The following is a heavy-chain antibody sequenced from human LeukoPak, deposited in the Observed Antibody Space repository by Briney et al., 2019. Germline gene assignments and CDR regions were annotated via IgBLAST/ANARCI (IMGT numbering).Heavy chain of an antibody. Sequence: KPSETLSLTCAVYGGSFSGYYWSWIRQPPGKGLEWIGEINHSGSTNYNPSLKSRVTISVDTSKNQFSLKLSSVTAADTAVYYRASQALVTMVRGVIITGRYYGMDVWGQGTTVTVSS. CDR2: INHSGST. CDR3: ASQALVTMVRGVIITGRYYGMDV. D-gene: IGHD3-10*01. J-gene: IGHJ6*02. CDR1: GGSFSGYY. V-gene: IGHV4-34*01.